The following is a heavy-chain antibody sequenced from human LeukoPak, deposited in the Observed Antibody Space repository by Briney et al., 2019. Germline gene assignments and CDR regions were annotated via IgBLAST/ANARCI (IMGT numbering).Heavy chain of an antibody. J-gene: IGHJ4*02. CDR2: ISWNSGSI. Sequence: GGSLRLSCAASGFTFDDYAMHWVRQAPGKGLEWVSGISWNSGSIGYADSVKGRFTISRDNAKNSLYLQMYSLRAEDTALYYCAKDDQSTQYSSGLSLIDYWGQGTLVTVSS. CDR3: AKDDQSTQYSSGLSLIDY. CDR1: GFTFDDYA. V-gene: IGHV3-9*01. D-gene: IGHD6-19*01.